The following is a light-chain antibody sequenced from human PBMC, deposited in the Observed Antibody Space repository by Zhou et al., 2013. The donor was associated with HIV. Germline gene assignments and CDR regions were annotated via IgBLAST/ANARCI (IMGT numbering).Light chain of an antibody. V-gene: IGKV3-15*01. CDR3: QQYNDWPLYT. CDR1: QSVYRK. CDR2: DAS. Sequence: EIVLTQSPGTLSLSPGERATLSCRASQSVYRKLAWYQQKPGQAPRLLIFDASTRATGIPDRFSGSGSGTDFTLTISSLQSEDAAVYYCQQYNDWPLYTFGQGTKLELK. J-gene: IGKJ2*01.